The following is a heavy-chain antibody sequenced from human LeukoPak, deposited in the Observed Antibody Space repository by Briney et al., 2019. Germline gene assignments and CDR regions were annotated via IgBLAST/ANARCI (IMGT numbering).Heavy chain of an antibody. CDR1: GFTFSSYW. D-gene: IGHD3-3*01. Sequence: GGSLRLSCAASGFTFSSYWMHWVRQAPGKGLVWVSRINSDGSSTSYADSVKGRFTISRDNVKNTLYLQMNSLRAEDTAVYYCARVRRFRHTSHFDYWGQGTLVTVSS. CDR3: ARVRRFRHTSHFDY. CDR2: INSDGSST. J-gene: IGHJ4*02. V-gene: IGHV3-74*01.